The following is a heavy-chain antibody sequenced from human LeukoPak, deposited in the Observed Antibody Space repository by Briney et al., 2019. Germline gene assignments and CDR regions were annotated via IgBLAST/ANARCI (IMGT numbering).Heavy chain of an antibody. J-gene: IGHJ4*02. CDR2: IRKDGNEK. CDR1: GFTYSSYW. CDR3: ARDGYSGSYYDY. D-gene: IGHD1-26*01. V-gene: IGHV3-7*04. Sequence: GGSLRLSCAVSGFTYSSYWMSWVRQAQGKGLEWVANIRKDGNEKYYVDSVKGRFTLSRDNARNSLYLQMNSLRAEDTAVYYCARDGYSGSYYDYWGQGTLVTVSS.